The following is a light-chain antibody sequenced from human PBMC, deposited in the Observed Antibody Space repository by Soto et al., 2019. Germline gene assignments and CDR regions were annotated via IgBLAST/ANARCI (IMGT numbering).Light chain of an antibody. J-gene: IGLJ2*01. CDR1: SSDVGGYNY. CDR3: SSYTSSSTPYVV. Sequence: QSALTQPASVSGSHGQSITISCTETSSDVGGYNYVSWYQQHPGKAPKLIIYEVNNRPSGVSNRFSGSKSGSTASLTISGLQAEDEADYYCSSYTSSSTPYVVLGGGTKLTVL. CDR2: EVN. V-gene: IGLV2-14*01.